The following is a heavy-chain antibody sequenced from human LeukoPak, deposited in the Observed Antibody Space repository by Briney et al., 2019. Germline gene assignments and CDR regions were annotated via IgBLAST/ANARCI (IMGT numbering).Heavy chain of an antibody. Sequence: RTGGSLRLSCAASGFTFSSYSMNWVRQAPGKGLEWVSYISSSVSIIYYADSVKGRFTISRDNAKNSLYLQMNSLRAEDTAVYYCARDEGGSSSAEGIDYWGQGTLVTVSS. CDR2: ISSSVSII. CDR3: ARDEGGSSSAEGIDY. V-gene: IGHV3-48*01. CDR1: GFTFSSYS. D-gene: IGHD6-6*01. J-gene: IGHJ4*02.